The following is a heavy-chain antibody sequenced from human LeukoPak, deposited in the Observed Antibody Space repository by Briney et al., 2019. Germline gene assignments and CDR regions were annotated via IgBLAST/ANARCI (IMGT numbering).Heavy chain of an antibody. Sequence: GASVKVSCKVSGYTLTELSMHWVRQVPGKGLEWMGGFDPEDGETIYAQKFQGRVTMTEDTSTDTAYMELSSLRSEDTAVYYCAVKIAATGTFDYWGQGTLVTVSS. V-gene: IGHV1-24*01. D-gene: IGHD6-25*01. CDR2: FDPEDGET. J-gene: IGHJ4*02. CDR1: GYTLTELS. CDR3: AVKIAATGTFDY.